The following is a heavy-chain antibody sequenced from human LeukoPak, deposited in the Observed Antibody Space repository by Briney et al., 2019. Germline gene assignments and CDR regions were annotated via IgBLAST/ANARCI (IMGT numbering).Heavy chain of an antibody. J-gene: IGHJ4*02. CDR1: GGSISSYY. Sequence: IPSETLSLTCTVSGGSISSYYWSWIRQPPGKGLEWIGYIYYSGSTNYNPSLKSRVTISVDTSKNQFSLKLSSVTAADTAVYYCARRASITKVRGANSEYYFDYWGQGTLVTVSS. CDR3: ARRASITKVRGANSEYYFDY. CDR2: IYYSGST. D-gene: IGHD3-10*01. V-gene: IGHV4-59*08.